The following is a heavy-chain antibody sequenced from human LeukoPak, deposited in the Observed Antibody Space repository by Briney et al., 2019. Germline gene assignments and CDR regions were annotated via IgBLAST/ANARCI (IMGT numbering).Heavy chain of an antibody. CDR1: GFTFSSYG. CDR3: AKDRGVPNYYYYYGMDV. Sequence: GRSLRLSCAASGFTFSSYGMHWVRQAPGKGLEWVAVISYDGSSKYYADSVKGRFTISRDNSKNTLYLQMNSLRAEDTAVYYCAKDRGVPNYYYYYGMDVWGKGTTVTVSS. J-gene: IGHJ6*04. V-gene: IGHV3-30*18. CDR2: ISYDGSSK. D-gene: IGHD3-10*01.